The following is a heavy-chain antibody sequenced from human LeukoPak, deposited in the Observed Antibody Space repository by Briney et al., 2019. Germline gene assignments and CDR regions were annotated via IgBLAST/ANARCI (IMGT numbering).Heavy chain of an antibody. V-gene: IGHV4-34*01. J-gene: IGHJ3*02. Sequence: SETLSLTCAVYGGSFSGYYWSWIRQPPGKGLEWIGEINHSGSTNYNPSLKSRVTISVDTSKNQFSLKLSSVTAADTAVYYCARGRIAAARGGAFDIWGQGTMVTVSS. CDR2: INHSGST. D-gene: IGHD6-13*01. CDR1: GGSFSGYY. CDR3: ARGRIAAARGGAFDI.